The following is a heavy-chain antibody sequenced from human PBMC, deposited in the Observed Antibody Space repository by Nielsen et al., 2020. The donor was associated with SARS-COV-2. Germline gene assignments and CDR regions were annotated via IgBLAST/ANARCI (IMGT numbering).Heavy chain of an antibody. CDR2: MYYSGSS. J-gene: IGHJ3*01. D-gene: IGHD1/OR15-1a*01. Sequence: SETLSLTCAVSGGSISSGILSWSWIRQPPGKGLEWIGYMYYSGSSSYNPSLESRVTISVDRSQSQFSLRLTSVTAADTAVYFCATGNKIYDGAFDVWGQGAMVTVSS. CDR3: ATGNKIYDGAFDV. CDR1: GGSISSGILS. V-gene: IGHV4-30-2*01.